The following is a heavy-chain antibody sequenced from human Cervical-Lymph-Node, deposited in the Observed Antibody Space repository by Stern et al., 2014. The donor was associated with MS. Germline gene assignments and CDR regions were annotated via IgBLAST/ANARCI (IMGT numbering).Heavy chain of an antibody. J-gene: IGHJ4*02. CDR3: ARDRANYGVFDY. Sequence: VQLVQSGGEVKKPGASVKVSCKTSGYTFTDYGVTWVRLSPGPGLEWMVWVSGHNGVTNDARKFQDRVTISRDTSTSTAYMELRSLRADDTAVYYCARDRANYGVFDYWGQGSLVTVSA. D-gene: IGHD4/OR15-4a*01. V-gene: IGHV1-18*01. CDR2: VSGHNGVT. CDR1: GYTFTDYG.